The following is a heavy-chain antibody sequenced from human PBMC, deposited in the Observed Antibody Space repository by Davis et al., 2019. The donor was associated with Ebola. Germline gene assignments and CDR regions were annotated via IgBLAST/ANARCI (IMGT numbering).Heavy chain of an antibody. D-gene: IGHD6-13*01. CDR3: GIATTDTGWFDS. J-gene: IGHJ5*01. Sequence: GESLKISCKASGFSFTTYWIGWVRQMPGKGLEWMGIIYPGDSSTRYSPSFRGQVTISADKYISTAYLQWSSLRASDTAIYYCGIATTDTGWFDSWGQGSLVTVSS. V-gene: IGHV5-51*01. CDR2: IYPGDSST. CDR1: GFSFTTYW.